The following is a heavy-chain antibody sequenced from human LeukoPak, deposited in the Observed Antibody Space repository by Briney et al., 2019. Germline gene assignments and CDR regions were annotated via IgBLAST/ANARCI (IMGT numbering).Heavy chain of an antibody. D-gene: IGHD5-12*01. Sequence: GGSLRLSCAASGFTFSSYWMSWVRQAPGKGLEWVANIKQDGSEKYYVDSVKGRFTISRDNSKNTLYLQMNSLRAEDTAVYYCAKDRGYSGYDFYFDYWGQGTLVTVSS. CDR1: GFTFSSYW. J-gene: IGHJ4*02. CDR2: IKQDGSEK. V-gene: IGHV3-7*01. CDR3: AKDRGYSGYDFYFDY.